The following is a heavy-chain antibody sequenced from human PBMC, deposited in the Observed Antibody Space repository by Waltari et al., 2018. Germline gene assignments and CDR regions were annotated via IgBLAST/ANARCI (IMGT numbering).Heavy chain of an antibody. CDR2: IIPIFGTA. J-gene: IGHJ4*02. CDR1: VGTFSSYA. CDR3: ARGINDPPVYFDY. V-gene: IGHV1-69*05. Sequence: QVQLVQSGAEVKKPGSSVKVSCKASVGTFSSYAISWVRPAPGQGPEWMGGIIPIFGTANYAQKFQGRVTITTDESTSTAYMELSSLRSEDTAVYYCARGINDPPVYFDYWGQGTLVTVSS.